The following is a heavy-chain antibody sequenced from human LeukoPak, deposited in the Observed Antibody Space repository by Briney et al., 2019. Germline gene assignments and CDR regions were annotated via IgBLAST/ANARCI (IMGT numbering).Heavy chain of an antibody. D-gene: IGHD1-1*01. V-gene: IGHV3-23*01. Sequence: PGGSLRLSCAASEFSVGSNYMTWVRQAPGKGLQWVSSISDSGDSTYYADSVKGRFTISRDTSKNTLFLQMNSLRAEDTALYYCAKRGVERVGDYHYYYYLDVWGKGTTVTVSS. CDR2: ISDSGDST. CDR3: AKRGVERVGDYHYYYYLDV. J-gene: IGHJ6*03. CDR1: EFSVGSNY.